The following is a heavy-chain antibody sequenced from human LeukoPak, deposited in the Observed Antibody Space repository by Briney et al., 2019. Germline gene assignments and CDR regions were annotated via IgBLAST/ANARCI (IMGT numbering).Heavy chain of an antibody. CDR1: GGTFSSYA. Sequence: GASVKVSCKASGGTFSSYAISWVRQAPGQGLEWMGGIIPIFGTANYAQKFQGRVTITADESTSTAYMELSSLRSEDTAVYYCATDAPVGATRGDYWGQGTLVTVSS. CDR3: ATDAPVGATRGDY. J-gene: IGHJ4*02. V-gene: IGHV1-69*13. D-gene: IGHD1-26*01. CDR2: IIPIFGTA.